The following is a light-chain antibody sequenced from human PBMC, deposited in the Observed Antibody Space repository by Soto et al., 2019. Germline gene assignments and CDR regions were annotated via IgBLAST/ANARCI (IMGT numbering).Light chain of an antibody. J-gene: IGKJ1*01. Sequence: VLTQSPGTLSLSPGERATLSCRASQSLSSTYLAWYQQKPGQAPRLLIYGASTRATGIPDRFSGSGSGADFTLTISRLEPEDFAVYYCQQYGSSPPRTFGQGTKVDIK. CDR1: QSLSSTY. V-gene: IGKV3-20*01. CDR2: GAS. CDR3: QQYGSSPPRT.